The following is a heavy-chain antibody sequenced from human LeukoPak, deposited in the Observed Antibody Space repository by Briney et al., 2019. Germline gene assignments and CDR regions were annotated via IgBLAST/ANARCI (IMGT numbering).Heavy chain of an antibody. CDR3: TSFFVSYNWNDDSRYYFDY. Sequence: SETLSLTCAVYGASFIAYYWSWIGQPPGKGLEWIGEINHSGRTNYNPSLKSRVTILVDTSKNQFSLKLRSVSAADAAVYYCTSFFVSYNWNDDSRYYFDYWGQGTLVTVSS. J-gene: IGHJ4*02. CDR1: GASFIAYY. CDR2: INHSGRT. V-gene: IGHV4-34*01. D-gene: IGHD1-20*01.